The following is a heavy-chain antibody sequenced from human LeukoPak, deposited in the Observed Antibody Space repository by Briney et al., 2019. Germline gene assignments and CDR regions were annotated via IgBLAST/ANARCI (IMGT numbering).Heavy chain of an antibody. CDR2: ISGSGGST. J-gene: IGHJ6*02. CDR1: GFTFNNYA. CDR3: AKDRPTYDFWSGYYSVLHYYGMDV. Sequence: PGGSLRLSCAASGFTFNNYAMTWVRQAPGKGLEWVSAISGSGGSTYYADSVKGRFTISRDNSKNTLYLQMNSLRAEDTAVYYCAKDRPTYDFWSGYYSVLHYYGMDVWGQGTTVTVSS. V-gene: IGHV3-23*01. D-gene: IGHD3-3*01.